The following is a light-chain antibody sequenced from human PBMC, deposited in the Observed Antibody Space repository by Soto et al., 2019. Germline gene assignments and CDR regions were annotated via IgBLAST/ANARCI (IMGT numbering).Light chain of an antibody. CDR2: DAS. Sequence: DIQMTQSPSTLSASVGDRVTITFRASQSISRWLVWYQQKPGKAPKLLIYDASSLDSGVPSRFSGSGSGTEFTLTISSLQPDDFATYYCQQYNSNPWTFGQGTMVEIK. CDR3: QQYNSNPWT. V-gene: IGKV1-5*01. J-gene: IGKJ1*01. CDR1: QSISRW.